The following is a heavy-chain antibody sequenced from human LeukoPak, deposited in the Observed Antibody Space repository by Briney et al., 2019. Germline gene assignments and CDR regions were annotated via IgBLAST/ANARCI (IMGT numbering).Heavy chain of an antibody. D-gene: IGHD2-15*01. CDR2: ITGGGDST. Sequence: PGGSLRLSCAASGFTFSSYAVSWVRQAPGKGLEWVSAITGGGDSTYYADSVKGRFTVSRDNSKNTLYLQMNSLRVEDTAVYYCVRGSTGGGYWGQGTLVTVSS. CDR1: GFTFSSYA. V-gene: IGHV3-23*01. J-gene: IGHJ4*02. CDR3: VRGSTGGGY.